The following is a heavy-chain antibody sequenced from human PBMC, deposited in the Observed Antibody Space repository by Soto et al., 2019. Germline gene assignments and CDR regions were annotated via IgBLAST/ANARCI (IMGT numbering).Heavy chain of an antibody. CDR3: ARSYYYDSSVYPHWFDP. V-gene: IGHV4-39*01. CDR2: IYYSGST. CDR1: GGSVSSGSYY. Sequence: SETLSLTCTVSGGSVSSGSYYWSWIRQPPGKGLEWIGSIYYSGSTYYNPSLKSRVTISVDTSKNQFSLKLSSVTAADTAVYYCARSYYYDSSVYPHWFDPWGQGTLVTVSS. J-gene: IGHJ5*02. D-gene: IGHD3-22*01.